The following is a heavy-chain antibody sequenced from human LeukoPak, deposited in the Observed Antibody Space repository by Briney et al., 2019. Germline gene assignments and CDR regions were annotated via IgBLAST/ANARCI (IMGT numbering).Heavy chain of an antibody. CDR2: INHSGST. CDR3: ARGRTRKKTTRYYYYGMDV. Sequence: SETLSLTCAVYGGSFSGYYWSWIRQPPGKGLKWIGEINHSGSTNYNPSLKSRVTISVDTSKNQFSLKLSSVTAADTAVYYCARGRTRKKTTRYYYYGMDVWGQGTTVTVSS. D-gene: IGHD2-8*01. V-gene: IGHV4-34*01. J-gene: IGHJ6*02. CDR1: GGSFSGYY.